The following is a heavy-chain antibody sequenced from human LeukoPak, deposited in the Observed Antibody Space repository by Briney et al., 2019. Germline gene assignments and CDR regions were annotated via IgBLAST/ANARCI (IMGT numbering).Heavy chain of an antibody. Sequence: PSETLSLTCTVSGGSISSYYWSWIRQPPGKGLEWIGYIYYSGSTNYNPSLKSRVTISVDTSKNQFSLKLSSVTAADTAVYYCARDRWIAVARAFDIWGQGTMVTVSS. V-gene: IGHV4-59*01. D-gene: IGHD6-19*01. CDR2: IYYSGST. J-gene: IGHJ3*02. CDR1: GGSISSYY. CDR3: ARDRWIAVARAFDI.